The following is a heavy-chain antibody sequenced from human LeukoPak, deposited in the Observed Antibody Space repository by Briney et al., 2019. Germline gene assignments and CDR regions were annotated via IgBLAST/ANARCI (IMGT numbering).Heavy chain of an antibody. Sequence: SETLSLTCAVYGGSFSGYYWSWIRQPPGKGLEWIGEINHSGSTNYNPSLKSRVTISVDTSENQFSLKLSSVTAADTAVYYCARFRVLWFGELSYYYYYGMDVWGQGTTVTVSS. D-gene: IGHD3-10*01. CDR3: ARFRVLWFGELSYYYYYGMDV. CDR1: GGSFSGYY. CDR2: INHSGST. J-gene: IGHJ6*02. V-gene: IGHV4-34*01.